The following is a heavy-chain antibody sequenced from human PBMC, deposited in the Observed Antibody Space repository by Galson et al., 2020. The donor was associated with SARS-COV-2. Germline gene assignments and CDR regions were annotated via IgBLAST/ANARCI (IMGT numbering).Heavy chain of an antibody. CDR1: GYTFTSYD. CDR3: ARVGSGGSQLYYYYYYGMDV. Sequence: GESLKISCKASGYTFTSYDINWVRQATGQGLEWMGWMNPNSGNTGYAQKFQGRVTMTRNTSISTAYMELSSLRSDDTAVYYCARVGSGGSQLYYYYYYGMDVGGQGTTVTVSS. J-gene: IGHJ6*02. V-gene: IGHV1-8*01. CDR2: MNPNSGNT. D-gene: IGHD2-15*01.